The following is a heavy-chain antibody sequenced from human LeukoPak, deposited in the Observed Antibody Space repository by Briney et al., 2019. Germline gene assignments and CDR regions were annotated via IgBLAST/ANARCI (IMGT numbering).Heavy chain of an antibody. CDR2: IKQDGSEK. Sequence: GGSLRLSCAASGFTFSNYWMSWVRQAPGKGLEWMANIKQDGSEKYYVDSVEGRFTMSRDNAKNSLYLQMNSLRAEDTAMYYCARGRSTDYWGQGTLVTVSS. V-gene: IGHV3-7*01. D-gene: IGHD5/OR15-5a*01. CDR1: GFTFSNYW. J-gene: IGHJ4*02. CDR3: ARGRSTDY.